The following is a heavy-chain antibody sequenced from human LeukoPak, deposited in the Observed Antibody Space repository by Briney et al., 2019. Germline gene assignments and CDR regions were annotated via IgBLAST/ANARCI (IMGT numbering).Heavy chain of an antibody. V-gene: IGHV1-69*13. CDR2: VIPIFGRA. Sequence: SVKVSCKASGGAFSNFAINWMRQAPGQGPEWMGGVIPIFGRANYAQRFQGRVTITADESTSTVYMELSSLRSEDTAVYYCARASGDSSNYDFPKPYSYWGQGTLVTVSS. CDR1: GGAFSNFA. CDR3: ARASGDSSNYDFPKPYSY. J-gene: IGHJ4*02. D-gene: IGHD3-22*01.